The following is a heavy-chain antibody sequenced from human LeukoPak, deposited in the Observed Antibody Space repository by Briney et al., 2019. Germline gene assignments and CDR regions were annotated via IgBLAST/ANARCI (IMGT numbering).Heavy chain of an antibody. D-gene: IGHD3-22*01. J-gene: IGHJ4*02. CDR2: IYYSGST. CDR3: ARVRGYYDSSGYDY. CDR1: GASISSYY. Sequence: SSETLSLTCTVSGASISSYYWSWIRQPPGKGLEWIGYIYYSGSTNYSPALKSRVTISEDTSKNQISLKLSSVTAADTAVYYCARVRGYYDSSGYDYWGQGTLVTVSS. V-gene: IGHV4-59*01.